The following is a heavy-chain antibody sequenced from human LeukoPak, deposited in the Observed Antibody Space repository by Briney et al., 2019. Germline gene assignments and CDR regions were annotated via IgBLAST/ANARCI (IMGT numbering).Heavy chain of an antibody. V-gene: IGHV3-23*01. CDR3: AKEGDYYDSSGYNDY. J-gene: IGHJ4*02. CDR1: GFTFSSYA. Sequence: GGSLGLSCAASGFTFSSYAMSWVRQAPGKGLEWVSAISGSGGSTYYADSVKGRFTISRDNSKNTLYLQMNSLRAEDTAVYYCAKEGDYYDSSGYNDYWGQGTLVTVSS. D-gene: IGHD3-22*01. CDR2: ISGSGGST.